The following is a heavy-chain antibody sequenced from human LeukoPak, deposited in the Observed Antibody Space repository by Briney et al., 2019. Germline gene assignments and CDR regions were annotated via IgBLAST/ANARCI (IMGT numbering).Heavy chain of an antibody. Sequence: GASVKVSCKASGGTFSSYAISWVRQAPGRGLEWMGRIIPIFGIANYAQKFQGRVTITADKSTSTAYMELSSLRSEDTAVYYCARAGSSLVWFDPWGQGTLVTVSS. J-gene: IGHJ5*02. CDR3: ARAGSSLVWFDP. D-gene: IGHD6-6*01. V-gene: IGHV1-69*04. CDR2: IIPIFGIA. CDR1: GGTFSSYA.